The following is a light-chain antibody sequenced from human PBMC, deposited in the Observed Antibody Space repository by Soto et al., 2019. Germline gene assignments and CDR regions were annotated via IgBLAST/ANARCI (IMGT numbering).Light chain of an antibody. J-gene: IGLJ1*01. CDR1: SSDVGGYNY. CDR2: DVS. CDR3: SSYTSSSTRV. Sequence: QSVLTQPASVSGSPGQSIAISCTGTSSDVGGYNYVSWYQQHPGKVPKLLIYDVSNRPSGVSNRFSGSKSGNTASLTISGLQAEDEADYYCSSYTSSSTRVFGNGTKVTVL. V-gene: IGLV2-14*01.